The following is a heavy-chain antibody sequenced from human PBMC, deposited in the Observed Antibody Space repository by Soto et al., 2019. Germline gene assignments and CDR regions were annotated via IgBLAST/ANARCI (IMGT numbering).Heavy chain of an antibody. CDR3: ARDLGFYDTANWFDP. J-gene: IGHJ5*02. CDR1: GFTFSSYG. V-gene: IGHV3-33*01. D-gene: IGHD3-22*01. CDR2: IWYDGSNK. Sequence: QVQLVESGGGVVQPGRSPRLSCAASGFTFSSYGMHWVRQAPGKGLEWVAVIWYDGSNKYYADSVKGRFTISRDNSKNTLYLQMNSLRAEDTAVYYCARDLGFYDTANWFDPWGQGTLVTVSS.